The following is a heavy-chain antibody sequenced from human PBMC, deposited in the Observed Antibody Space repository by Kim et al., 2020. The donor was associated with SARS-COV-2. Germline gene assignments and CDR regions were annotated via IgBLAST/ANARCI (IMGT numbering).Heavy chain of an antibody. CDR2: VYCGGSSN. V-gene: IGHV3-23*03. CDR3: AKGGDRLLVGYYYYGLD. CDR1: GFTFSSYA. Sequence: GGSLRLSCAASGFTFSSYAMCWVRQAPGQGLEWVSVVYCGGSSNYYSDSVQGRFTIARDNSKNTLYLQMKSLRAADTAVYYCAKGGDRLLVGYYYYGLD. J-gene: IGHJ6*01. D-gene: IGHD3-16*01.